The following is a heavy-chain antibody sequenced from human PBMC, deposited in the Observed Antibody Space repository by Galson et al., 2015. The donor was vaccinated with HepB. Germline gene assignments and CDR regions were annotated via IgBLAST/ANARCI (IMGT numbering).Heavy chain of an antibody. J-gene: IGHJ4*02. CDR1: GFTFSSYG. D-gene: IGHD3-3*01. CDR2: IWYDGSNK. V-gene: IGHV3-33*01. Sequence: SLRLSCAASGFTFSSYGMHWVRQAPGKGLEWVAVIWYDGSNKYYADSVKGRFTISRDNSKNTLYLQMNSLRAEDTAVYYCARDFGLNYFDYWGQGTLVTASS. CDR3: ARDFGLNYFDY.